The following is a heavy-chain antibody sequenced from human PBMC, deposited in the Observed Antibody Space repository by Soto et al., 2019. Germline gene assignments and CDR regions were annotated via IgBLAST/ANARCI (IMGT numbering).Heavy chain of an antibody. Sequence: QVQLVQSGAEVKKPGSSVKVSCKASGGTFSSYAMSWVRQAPGQGLEWMGGIIPIVGTANYAQKFQGRVTITADESTSTAYMELSSLRSEDTAVYYCASDDTAMSWGTYYDSSGDYYYGMDVWGQGTTVTVSS. D-gene: IGHD3-22*01. CDR1: GGTFSSYA. CDR3: ASDDTAMSWGTYYDSSGDYYYGMDV. CDR2: IIPIVGTA. V-gene: IGHV1-69*01. J-gene: IGHJ6*02.